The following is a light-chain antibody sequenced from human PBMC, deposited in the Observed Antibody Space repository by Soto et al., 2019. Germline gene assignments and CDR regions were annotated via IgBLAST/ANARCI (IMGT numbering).Light chain of an antibody. CDR3: QQYNKWPWT. V-gene: IGKV3-15*01. CDR1: QSVSGN. CDR2: GAS. J-gene: IGKJ1*01. Sequence: EIVLTQSPATLPVSPGERATLSCRASQSVSGNLAWYQHKPGQPPRRLIYGASTRATGIPARLSGSGSGTEFTLTISSLQSEDFAVYYCQQYNKWPWTFGQGTKVDIK.